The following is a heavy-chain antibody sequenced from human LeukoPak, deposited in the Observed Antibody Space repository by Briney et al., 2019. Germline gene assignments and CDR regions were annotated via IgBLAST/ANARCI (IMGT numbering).Heavy chain of an antibody. CDR1: GYAFTNYP. CDR3: ARGGYSRGQGSPFDY. J-gene: IGHJ4*02. CDR2: INTNTGNP. Sequence: ASVKVSCKASGYAFTNYPMIWVRQAPGQGLEWMGWINTNTGNPTYAQGFTGRFVFSLDTSVGTTYLQINSLKTEDTAVYYCARGGYSRGQGSPFDYWGQGTLVTVSS. D-gene: IGHD6-19*01. V-gene: IGHV7-4-1*02.